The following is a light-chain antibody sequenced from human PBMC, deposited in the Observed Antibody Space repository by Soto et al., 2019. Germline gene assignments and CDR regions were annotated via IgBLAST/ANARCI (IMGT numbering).Light chain of an antibody. CDR1: SSDVGGYNY. CDR2: DVS. J-gene: IGLJ1*01. Sequence: QSALTQPASVSGSPGQSITISCTGTSSDVGGYNYVSWYQQHPGKAPKLMIYDVSNRPSGVSNRFSGSKSGNTASLTISGLQAEDEADYYCSSYTSSFSVFGTGTKVTVL. V-gene: IGLV2-14*01. CDR3: SSYTSSFSV.